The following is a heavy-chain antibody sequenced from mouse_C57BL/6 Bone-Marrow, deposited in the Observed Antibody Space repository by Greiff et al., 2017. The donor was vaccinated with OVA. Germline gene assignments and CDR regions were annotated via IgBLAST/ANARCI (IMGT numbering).Heavy chain of an antibody. J-gene: IGHJ2*01. Sequence: EVQVVESGGGLVQPGGSLKLSCAASGFTFSDYYMYWVRQTPEKRLEWVAYISNGGGSTYYPDTVQGRFTISRDNAKNTLYLQMSRLKSEDTAMYYCARQVYYGNYFDYWGQGTTLTVSS. CDR3: ARQVYYGNYFDY. V-gene: IGHV5-12*01. D-gene: IGHD2-1*01. CDR1: GFTFSDYY. CDR2: ISNGGGST.